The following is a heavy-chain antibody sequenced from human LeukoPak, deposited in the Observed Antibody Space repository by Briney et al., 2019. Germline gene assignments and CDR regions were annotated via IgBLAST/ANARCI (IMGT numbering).Heavy chain of an antibody. CDR1: GFTFSSYW. D-gene: IGHD1-26*01. V-gene: IGHV3-74*01. CDR3: VTGSSGVDYYYGMDV. Sequence: GGSLRLSCAASGFTFSSYWMHWVRQAPGKGLVWVSRINSDGSSTSYADSVKGRFTISRDNAKNTLYLQMNSLRAEDTAAYYCVTGSSGVDYYYGMDVWGQGTTVTVSS. J-gene: IGHJ6*02. CDR2: INSDGSST.